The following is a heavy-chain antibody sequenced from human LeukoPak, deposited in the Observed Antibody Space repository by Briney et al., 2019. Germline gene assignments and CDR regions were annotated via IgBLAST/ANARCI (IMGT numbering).Heavy chain of an antibody. J-gene: IGHJ3*02. CDR3: AKWFGEFDAFDI. D-gene: IGHD3-10*01. CDR1: GFTFSSYA. CDR2: ISGSGGST. V-gene: IGHV3-23*01. Sequence: GGSLRLSCAASGFTFSSYAMSWVRQAPGKGLEWVSAISGSGGSTYCADSVKGRFTISRDNSKNTLYLQMNSLRAEDTAVYYCAKWFGEFDAFDIWGQGTMVTVSS.